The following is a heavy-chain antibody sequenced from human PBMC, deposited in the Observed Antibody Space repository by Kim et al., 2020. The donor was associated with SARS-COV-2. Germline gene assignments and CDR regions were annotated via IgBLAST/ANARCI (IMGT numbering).Heavy chain of an antibody. CDR1: GFTFSSYS. D-gene: IGHD3-3*01. Sequence: GGSLRLSCAASGFTFSSYSMNWVRQAPGKGLEWVSYISSSSSTIYYADSVKGRFTISRDNAKNSLYLQMNSLRDEDTAVYYCARANYYYDFWSGYYIGWFDPWGQGTLVTVSS. CDR2: ISSSSSTI. V-gene: IGHV3-48*02. J-gene: IGHJ5*02. CDR3: ARANYYYDFWSGYYIGWFDP.